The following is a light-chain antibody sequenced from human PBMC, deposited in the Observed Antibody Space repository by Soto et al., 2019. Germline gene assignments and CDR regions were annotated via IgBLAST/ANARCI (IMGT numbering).Light chain of an antibody. V-gene: IGLV1-44*01. CDR3: AAWDDSLNGPV. CDR1: SSNIGSKT. J-gene: IGLJ3*02. CDR2: SNN. Sequence: QSVLTQPPSASGTPGQRVTISCSGSSSNIGSKTVNWYQQLPGTAPKLLIYSNNQRPSGVPDRFSGSKSGTSASLAISGLQSEDEADYYGAAWDDSLNGPVFGGGTKLTVL.